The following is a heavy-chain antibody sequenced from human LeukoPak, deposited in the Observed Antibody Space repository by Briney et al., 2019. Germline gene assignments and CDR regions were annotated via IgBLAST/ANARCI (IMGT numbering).Heavy chain of an antibody. V-gene: IGHV4-4*07. CDR1: GGSISSYF. J-gene: IGHJ6*03. Sequence: SETLSLTCSVSGGSISSYFWSWLRQPAGKGLEWIGRIQTSASTEYNPSLKSRVTMSVDTSKNQFSLKLSSVTAADTAVYYCARGLFSGYYDYYYYYYLDVWGKGTTVTGSS. CDR3: ARGLFSGYYDYYYYYYLDV. D-gene: IGHD3-22*01. CDR2: IQTSAST.